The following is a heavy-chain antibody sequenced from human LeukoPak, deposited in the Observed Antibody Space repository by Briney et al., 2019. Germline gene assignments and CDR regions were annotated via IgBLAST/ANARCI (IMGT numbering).Heavy chain of an antibody. CDR1: GGSISSINW. D-gene: IGHD3-22*01. CDR3: TRVYYDSSGFPSAGFDY. CDR2: IYHRGTT. J-gene: IGHJ4*02. Sequence: SETLSLTCTVSGGSISSINWWSWVRQPPGKGLEWIGEIYHRGTTNYKPSLKSRVAISVDKSKNQFSLNLSPVTAADTAVYYCTRVYYDSSGFPSAGFDYWGQGILVTVSS. V-gene: IGHV4-4*02.